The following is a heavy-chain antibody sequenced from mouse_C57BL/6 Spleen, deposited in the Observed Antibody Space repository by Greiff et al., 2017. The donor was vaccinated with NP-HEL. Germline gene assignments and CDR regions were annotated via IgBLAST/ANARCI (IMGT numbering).Heavy chain of an antibody. V-gene: IGHV1-82*01. CDR1: GYAFSSSW. CDR3: ARGGGDYFGY. CDR2: IYPGDGDT. J-gene: IGHJ2*01. Sequence: VQLQQSGPELVKPGASVKISCKASGYAFSSSWMNWVKQRPGKGLEWIGRIYPGDGDTNYNGKFKGKATLTADKSSSTAYMQLSSLTSEDSAVXGCARGGGDYFGYGGQGTTLTVAS.